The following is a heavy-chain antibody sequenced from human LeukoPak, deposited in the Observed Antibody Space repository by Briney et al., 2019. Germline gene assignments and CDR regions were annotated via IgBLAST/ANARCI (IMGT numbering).Heavy chain of an antibody. J-gene: IGHJ4*02. CDR1: GFSLSTSGMR. CDR2: IDWDDDK. Sequence: SGPALVKPTQTLTLTCTFSGFSLSTSGMRVSWIRQPPGKALEWLARIDWDDDKVYSTSLKTRLTISKDTSKNQVVLTMTNMDPVDTATYYCARTPYCGGDCYVDYWGQGTLVTVSS. D-gene: IGHD2-21*02. CDR3: ARTPYCGGDCYVDY. V-gene: IGHV2-70*04.